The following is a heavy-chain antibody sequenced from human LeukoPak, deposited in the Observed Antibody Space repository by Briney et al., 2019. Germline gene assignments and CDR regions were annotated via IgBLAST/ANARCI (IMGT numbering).Heavy chain of an antibody. V-gene: IGHV1-69*06. CDR2: IIPISGTT. D-gene: IGHD1-7*01. J-gene: IGHJ6*03. CDR1: GGTFSSYA. Sequence: GASVKVSCKASGGTFSSYAISWVRQAPGQGLEWMGRIIPISGTTIYAQNFQGRVTITADKSTNTVSMELNNLRSDDTAVYYCARDLKLELTHYYYYYMDVWGKGTTVTVSS. CDR3: ARDLKLELTHYYYYYMDV.